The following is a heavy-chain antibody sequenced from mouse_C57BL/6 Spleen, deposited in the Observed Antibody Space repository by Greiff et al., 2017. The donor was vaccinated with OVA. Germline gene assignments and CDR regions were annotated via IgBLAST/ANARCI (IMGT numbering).Heavy chain of an antibody. CDR3: ARPLLDAMDY. J-gene: IGHJ4*01. CDR2: ISSGSSTI. Sequence: DVTLVESGGGLVKPGGSLKLSCAASGFTFSDYGMHWVRQAPEKGLEWVAYISSGSSTIYYADTVKGRFTISRDNAKNTLFLRMTSLRSEDTAMYYCARPLLDAMDYWGQGTSVTVSS. D-gene: IGHD2-10*01. CDR1: GFTFSDYG. V-gene: IGHV5-17*01.